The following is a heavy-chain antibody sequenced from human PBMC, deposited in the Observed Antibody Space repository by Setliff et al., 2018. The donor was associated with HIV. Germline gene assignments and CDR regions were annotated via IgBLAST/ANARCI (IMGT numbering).Heavy chain of an antibody. D-gene: IGHD6-13*01. V-gene: IGHV1-46*01. Sequence: ASVKVSCKTSEYTFTNYYIHWVRQAPGQGLEYMGMIIPSGGSTSYTQKFQGRVTMTGDTSTTTVYMELSSLRSEDTAVYYCARSRSGAANDAFDIWGQGTMVTVSS. CDR1: EYTFTNYY. J-gene: IGHJ3*02. CDR2: IIPSGGST. CDR3: ARSRSGAANDAFDI.